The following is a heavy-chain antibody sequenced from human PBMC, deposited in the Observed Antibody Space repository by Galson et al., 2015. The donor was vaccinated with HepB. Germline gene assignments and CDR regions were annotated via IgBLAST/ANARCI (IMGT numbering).Heavy chain of an antibody. D-gene: IGHD4-23*01. V-gene: IGHV3-30*03. J-gene: IGHJ4*02. CDR1: GFTFSTYA. CDR3: ASLPLTTLVTRIPLHQTDPPDY. CDR2: TSYEGSNK. Sequence: SLRLSCAASGFTFSTYAMHWVRQAPGKGLEWVAVTSYEGSNKYYADSLKGRFTISRDNSKNTLYLQMNSLRAEDTAVYYCASLPLTTLVTRIPLHQTDPPDYWGQGTLVTVSS.